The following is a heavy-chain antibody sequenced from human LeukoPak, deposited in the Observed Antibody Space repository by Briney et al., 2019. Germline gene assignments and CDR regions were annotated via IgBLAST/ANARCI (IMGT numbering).Heavy chain of an antibody. CDR3: ARHKLGTVAGFYFDY. D-gene: IGHD6-19*01. Sequence: SETLSLTCTVSSGSISSSSYYWGWIRQPPGKGLEWIGSIYYSGSTYYNPSLKSRVTISVGTSKNQFSLKLSSVTAAETAVYYCARHKLGTVAGFYFDYWGQGTLVTVSS. CDR1: SGSISSSSYY. V-gene: IGHV4-39*01. J-gene: IGHJ4*02. CDR2: IYYSGST.